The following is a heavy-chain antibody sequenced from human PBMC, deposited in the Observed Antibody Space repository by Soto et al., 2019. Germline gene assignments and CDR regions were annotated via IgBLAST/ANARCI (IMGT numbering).Heavy chain of an antibody. Sequence: QVQLVQSGAEVKKPGASVKVSCKASGYTFFTYGITWVQQAPGQGLEWMGWISTYNGKTIYAQKFQGRVTMTADTSTSTASMELRSLRSGDSAVYYCARALVSAAPLVDWGQGTLVTVSS. CDR3: ARALVSAAPLVD. J-gene: IGHJ4*02. D-gene: IGHD2-2*01. CDR2: ISTYNGKT. V-gene: IGHV1-18*01. CDR1: GYTFFTYG.